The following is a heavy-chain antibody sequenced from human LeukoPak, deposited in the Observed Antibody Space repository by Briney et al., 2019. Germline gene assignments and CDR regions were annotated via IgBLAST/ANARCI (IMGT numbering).Heavy chain of an antibody. D-gene: IGHD2-15*01. CDR2: IYYSGST. CDR3: ASGVVVAARAFDI. J-gene: IGHJ3*02. Sequence: PSETLSLTCTVSGGPISSYYWSWIRQPPGKGLEWIGYIYYSGSTNHNPSLKSRVTISVDTSKNQFSLKLSSVTAADTAVYYCASGVVVAARAFDIWGQGTMVTVSS. V-gene: IGHV4-59*01. CDR1: GGPISSYY.